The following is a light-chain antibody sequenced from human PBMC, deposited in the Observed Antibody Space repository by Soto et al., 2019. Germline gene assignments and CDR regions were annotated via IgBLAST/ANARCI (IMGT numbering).Light chain of an antibody. CDR1: QSINNW. J-gene: IGKJ4*01. Sequence: DIQMTQSPPTLSASVGDRVTITCRASQSINNWLAWHQQKPGKAPKVLIYKAPSLESGVPSRLSGSGSGTAFTLTISSLQPDDVATYYCQHHNSFPFTFGGGTKVEIK. V-gene: IGKV1-5*03. CDR2: KAP. CDR3: QHHNSFPFT.